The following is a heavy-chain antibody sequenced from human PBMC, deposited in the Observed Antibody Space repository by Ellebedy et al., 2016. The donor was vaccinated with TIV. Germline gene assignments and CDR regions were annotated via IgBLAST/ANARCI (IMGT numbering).Heavy chain of an antibody. CDR1: GYTFTGYY. Sequence: ASVKVSXXASGYTFTGYYMHWVRQAPGQGLEWMGWINPNSGGTNYAQKFQGRVTMTRDTSISTAYMELSRLRSDDTAVYYCARDLFFADIVVVPAAIRGTATLDYWGQGTLVTVSS. CDR2: INPNSGGT. V-gene: IGHV1-2*02. CDR3: ARDLFFADIVVVPAAIRGTATLDY. J-gene: IGHJ4*02. D-gene: IGHD2-2*02.